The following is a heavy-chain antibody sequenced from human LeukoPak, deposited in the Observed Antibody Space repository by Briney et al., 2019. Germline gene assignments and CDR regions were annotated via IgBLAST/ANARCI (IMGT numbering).Heavy chain of an antibody. V-gene: IGHV3-48*03. J-gene: IGHJ4*02. CDR2: IHSSGGTI. D-gene: IGHD1-1*01. CDR3: ARKSTGTTYFDC. CDR1: GFPFSSYD. Sequence: GGSLRLSCATSGFPFSSYDMNWVRQAPGKGLEWVSYIHSSGGTIYYADSVEGRFTISRDSAKNSVYLRMNSLRAEDTALYYCARKSTGTTYFDCWGQGILVTVSS.